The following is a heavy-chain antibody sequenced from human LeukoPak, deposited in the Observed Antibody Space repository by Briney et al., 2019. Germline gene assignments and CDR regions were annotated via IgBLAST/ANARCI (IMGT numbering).Heavy chain of an antibody. V-gene: IGHV3-9*03. CDR2: ISWNSGSI. CDR1: GFTFDDYA. CDR3: AKDIRGYGDAFDY. J-gene: IGHJ4*02. Sequence: PGGSLRLSCAASGFTFDDYAMHWVRQAPGKGLEGVSGISWNSGSIGYADSVKGRFTISRDNAKNSLYLQMNSLRAEDMALYYCAKDIRGYGDAFDYWGQGTLVTVSS. D-gene: IGHD4-17*01.